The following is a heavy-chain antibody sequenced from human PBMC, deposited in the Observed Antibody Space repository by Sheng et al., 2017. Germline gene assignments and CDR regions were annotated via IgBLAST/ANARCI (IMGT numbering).Heavy chain of an antibody. V-gene: IGHV4-4*07. CDR1: VAPSVVTT. D-gene: IGHD3-10*01. CDR2: IYTSGST. J-gene: IGHJ6*03. Sequence: QVQLQESGPGLVKAFRRPCHSPTLSLVAPSVVTTGAGSGSPPGKGLEWIGRIYTSGSTNYNPSLQESSHHVSRHVQEPVLLKLSSVTAADTAVYYCARGFGGAYYYYYMDVWGKGTDGHRLL. CDR3: ARGFGGAYYYYYMDV.